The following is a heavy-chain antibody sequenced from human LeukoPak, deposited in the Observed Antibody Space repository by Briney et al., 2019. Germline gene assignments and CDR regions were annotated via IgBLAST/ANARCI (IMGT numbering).Heavy chain of an antibody. V-gene: IGHV4-31*03. J-gene: IGHJ4*02. CDR2: IYYSGST. D-gene: IGHD4-23*01. CDR1: GGSISSGGYY. CDR3: ARRLLDYGGTRFDY. Sequence: SETLSLTCTVSGGSISSGGYYWSWIRQHPGKGLEWIGYIYYSGSTYYNPSLKSRVTISVDTSKNQFSLKLSSVTAADTAVYYCARRLLDYGGTRFDYWGQGTLVTVSS.